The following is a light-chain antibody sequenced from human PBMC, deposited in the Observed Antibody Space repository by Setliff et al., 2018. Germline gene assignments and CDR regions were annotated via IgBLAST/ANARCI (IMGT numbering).Light chain of an antibody. CDR1: SSDVGRYNY. J-gene: IGLJ1*01. V-gene: IGLV2-8*01. CDR2: EVI. CDR3: SSYGGSNNFYV. Sequence: QSVLPQPPSASGSPGQSVTISCTGTSSDVGRYNYVSWYQQHPGKAPKLVIYEVIKRPSGVPDRFSGSKSGNTASLTVSGLQAEDEADYYCSSYGGSNNFYVFGTGTKVTVL.